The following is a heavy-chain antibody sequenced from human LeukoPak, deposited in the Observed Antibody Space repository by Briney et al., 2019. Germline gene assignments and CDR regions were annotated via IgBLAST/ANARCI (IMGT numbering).Heavy chain of an antibody. D-gene: IGHD5-12*01. CDR2: IYWDDDK. Sequence: ESGPTLFQPTHPLTLTFTFSGFSLRTSGVGVGWIRQPPGKALEWLTLIYWDDDKRYSPSLKSRLTITKDTSKNQVVLTMTNMDPVDTATYYCAHRPGSSGGYEDWFDPWGQGTLVTVSS. V-gene: IGHV2-5*02. J-gene: IGHJ5*02. CDR3: AHRPGSSGGYEDWFDP. CDR1: GFSLRTSGVG.